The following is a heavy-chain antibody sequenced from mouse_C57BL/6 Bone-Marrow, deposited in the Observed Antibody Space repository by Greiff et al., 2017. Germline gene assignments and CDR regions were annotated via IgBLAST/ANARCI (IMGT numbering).Heavy chain of an antibody. D-gene: IGHD2-10*01. Sequence: QVQLQQPGAELVKPGASVKLSCKASGYTFTSYWMHWVKQRPGQGLEWIGMIHPNSGSTNYNEKFKSKATLTVDKSSSTAYMQLSSLTSEDSAVYHCARRVRPTIVTTCNYFDYWGQGTTLTVSS. CDR1: GYTFTSYW. CDR2: IHPNSGST. J-gene: IGHJ2*01. CDR3: ARRVRPTIVTTCNYFDY. V-gene: IGHV1-64*01.